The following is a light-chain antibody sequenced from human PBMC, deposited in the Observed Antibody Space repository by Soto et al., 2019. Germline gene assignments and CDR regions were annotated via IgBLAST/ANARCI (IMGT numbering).Light chain of an antibody. CDR1: QSISSW. Sequence: DIQVTQSPSTLSASVGDRVTITCRASQSISSWLAWYQQKPGKAPKALIYNASSLESGVPSRFSGSESGTELTLTISSLQPDDFATYYCQQYNTFPWTFGQGTKVEVK. CDR2: NAS. CDR3: QQYNTFPWT. V-gene: IGKV1-5*03. J-gene: IGKJ1*01.